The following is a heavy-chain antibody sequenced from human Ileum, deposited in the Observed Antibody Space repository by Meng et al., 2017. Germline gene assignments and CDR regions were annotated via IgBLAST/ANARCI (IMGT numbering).Heavy chain of an antibody. Sequence: QVQLKEAGPGLGRPSETLSLTCTISGGSVNTGSYYWSWIRQPPGKGLEWIGYMYFSGSTKYNASLKSRVSISVDTSKKQFSLNLTSVTAADTAVYYCARGHYDKYFDSWGQGTLVTVSS. CDR1: GGSVNTGSYY. CDR3: ARGHYDKYFDS. CDR2: MYFSGST. J-gene: IGHJ4*02. V-gene: IGHV4-61*01. D-gene: IGHD3-22*01.